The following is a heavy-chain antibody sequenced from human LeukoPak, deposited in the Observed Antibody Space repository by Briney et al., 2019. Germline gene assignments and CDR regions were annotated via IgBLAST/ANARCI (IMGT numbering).Heavy chain of an antibody. D-gene: IGHD3-3*01. Sequence: ASVKVSCKASGGTFSSYAISWVRQAPGQGLEWMGRIIPIFGTANYAQKFQGRVTITTDESTGTAYMELSSLRSEDTAVYYCARDLGVVPDMDVWGKGTTVTVSS. CDR3: ARDLGVVPDMDV. CDR1: GGTFSSYA. CDR2: IIPIFGTA. J-gene: IGHJ6*03. V-gene: IGHV1-69*05.